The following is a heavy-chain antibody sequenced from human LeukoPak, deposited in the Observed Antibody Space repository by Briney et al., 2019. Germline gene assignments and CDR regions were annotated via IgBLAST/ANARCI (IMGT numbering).Heavy chain of an antibody. CDR1: GFTFSSYG. D-gene: IGHD3-3*01. J-gene: IGHJ4*02. V-gene: IGHV3-30*18. CDR2: ISHDGSNK. Sequence: PGRSLRLSCAASGFTFSSYGMHWVRQAPGKGLEWVAFISHDGSNKYYADSVKGRFTISRDNSKNTLLLQMNSLRAEDTAVYYCAKPTYGEKMYDYWGQGTLVTVSS. CDR3: AKPTYGEKMYDY.